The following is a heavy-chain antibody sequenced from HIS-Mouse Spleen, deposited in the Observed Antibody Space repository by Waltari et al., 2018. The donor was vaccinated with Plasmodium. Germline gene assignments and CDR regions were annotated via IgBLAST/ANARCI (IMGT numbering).Heavy chain of an antibody. CDR3: ARGMKSSSSAFDI. V-gene: IGHV3-53*01. CDR2: IYSGGST. J-gene: IGHJ3*02. D-gene: IGHD6-6*01. Sequence: EVQLVESGGGLIQPGGSLRLSCAHSGFRVSSNYMSWGRPGPGKGLEWVSVIYSGGSTYYADSVKGRFTISRDNSKNTLYLQMNSLRAEDTAVYYCARGMKSSSSAFDIWGQGTMVTVSS. CDR1: GFRVSSNY.